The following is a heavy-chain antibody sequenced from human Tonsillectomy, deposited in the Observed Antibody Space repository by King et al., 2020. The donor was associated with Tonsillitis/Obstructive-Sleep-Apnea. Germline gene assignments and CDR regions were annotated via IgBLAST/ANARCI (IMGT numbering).Heavy chain of an antibody. D-gene: IGHD3-10*01. J-gene: IGHJ4*02. CDR2: IYSGVST. Sequence: VQLVESGGGLIQPGGSLRLSCAASGFTVSNNYMSWVRQAPGRGLEWVSVIYSGVSTYYADSVKGRFTISRDNSKNTLYLQMNSLRAEDTAVYYFARDEYYGSGSYWSGAFDYWGQGTLVTVSS. CDR1: GFTVSNNY. V-gene: IGHV3-53*01. CDR3: ARDEYYGSGSYWSGAFDY.